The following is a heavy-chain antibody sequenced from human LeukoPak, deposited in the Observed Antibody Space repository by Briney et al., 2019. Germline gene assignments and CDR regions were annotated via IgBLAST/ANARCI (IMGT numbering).Heavy chain of an antibody. CDR1: GYSISSGYY. J-gene: IGHJ4*02. CDR3: ASRRLGAADY. CDR2: IYHSGST. D-gene: IGHD1-26*01. V-gene: IGHV4-38-2*02. Sequence: SETLSLTCTVSGYSISSGYYWGWIRQPPGKGLEWIGSIYHSGSTYYNPSLKSRVTISVDTSKNQFSLKLSSVTAADTAVYYCASRRLGAADYWGQGTLVTVSS.